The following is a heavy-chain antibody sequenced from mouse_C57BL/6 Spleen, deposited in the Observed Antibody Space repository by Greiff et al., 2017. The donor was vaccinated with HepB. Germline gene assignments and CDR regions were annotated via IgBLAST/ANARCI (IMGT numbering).Heavy chain of an antibody. D-gene: IGHD1-1*01. CDR2: ISDGGSYT. CDR3: ARDEGTTVVSAMDY. J-gene: IGHJ4*01. V-gene: IGHV5-4*01. Sequence: EVHLVESGGGLVKPGGSLKLSCAASGFTFSSYAMSWVRQTPEKRLEWVATISDGGSYTYYPDNVKGRFTISRDNAKNNLYLQLSHLKSEDTAMYYCARDEGTTVVSAMDYWGQGTSVTVSS. CDR1: GFTFSSYA.